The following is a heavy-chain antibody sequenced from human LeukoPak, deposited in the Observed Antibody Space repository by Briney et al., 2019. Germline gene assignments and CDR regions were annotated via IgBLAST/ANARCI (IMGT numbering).Heavy chain of an antibody. CDR2: ISAYNGDT. V-gene: IGHV1-18*01. J-gene: IGHJ5*02. D-gene: IGHD3-22*01. CDR3: ARRGYYYDSSGYYLGFFDP. CDR1: GYTFTSYG. Sequence: ASVKVSCKASGYTFTSYGISWVRQAPGQGLEWMGWISAYNGDTNYAQKLQGRVTMTTDTSTSTAYMELRSLRSDDTAVYYCARRGYYYDSSGYYLGFFDPWGQGTLVTVSS.